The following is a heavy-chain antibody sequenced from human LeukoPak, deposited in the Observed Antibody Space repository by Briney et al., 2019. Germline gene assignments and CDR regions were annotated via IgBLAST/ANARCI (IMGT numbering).Heavy chain of an antibody. J-gene: IGHJ6*03. Sequence: ASVKVSCKASGYTFTDYYMHWVRQAPGQGLEWMGWINPNSGGTNYAQKFQGRVTMTRDTSISTAYMELRSLRSDDTAVYYCARDAHDIFHYYYYMDVWGKGTTVTISS. D-gene: IGHD3-9*01. CDR3: ARDAHDIFHYYYYMDV. CDR1: GYTFTDYY. V-gene: IGHV1-2*02. CDR2: INPNSGGT.